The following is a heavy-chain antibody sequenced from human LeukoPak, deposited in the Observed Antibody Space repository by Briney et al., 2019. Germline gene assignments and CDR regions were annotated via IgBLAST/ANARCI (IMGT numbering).Heavy chain of an antibody. D-gene: IGHD3-10*01. CDR3: AKDFGRNLGGPGY. CDR2: ISGDGYST. CDR1: RFTFSTYT. Sequence: GGSLRLSCAASRFTFSTYTMAWVRQAPGGGLEWVSGISGDGYSTYYADSVKGRFAISRDNSKSTLYLQMNSLRAEDTAVYYCAKDFGRNLGGPGYWGRGTRVTVSS. J-gene: IGHJ4*02. V-gene: IGHV3-23*01.